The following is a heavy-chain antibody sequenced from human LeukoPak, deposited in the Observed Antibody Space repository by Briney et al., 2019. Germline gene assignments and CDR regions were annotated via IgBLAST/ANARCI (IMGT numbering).Heavy chain of an antibody. Sequence: GGSLRLSWAASGFTFSSYSMNWVRQAPGKGLEWVSCISSRSSYIYYADSVKGRFTISRDNAKNSLYLQMNSLRAEDTAVYYCARAPGWNAGSSGYSDYWGQGTLVSVSS. D-gene: IGHD3-22*01. CDR1: GFTFSSYS. J-gene: IGHJ4*02. CDR2: ISSRSSYI. CDR3: ARAPGWNAGSSGYSDY. V-gene: IGHV3-21*01.